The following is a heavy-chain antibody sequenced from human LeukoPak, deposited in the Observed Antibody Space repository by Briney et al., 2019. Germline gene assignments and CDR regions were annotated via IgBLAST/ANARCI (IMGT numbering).Heavy chain of an antibody. CDR1: GGSFSGYY. CDR3: ARWVGSYYDY. CDR2: INHSGST. Sequence: SETLSLTCAVYGGSFSGYYWSWIRQPPGKGLEWIGEINHSGSTNYNPSLKSRVTISVDTSKNQFSLKLSSVTAADTAVYYCARWVGSYYDYWGQGTLVTVSS. V-gene: IGHV4-34*01. J-gene: IGHJ4*02. D-gene: IGHD1-26*01.